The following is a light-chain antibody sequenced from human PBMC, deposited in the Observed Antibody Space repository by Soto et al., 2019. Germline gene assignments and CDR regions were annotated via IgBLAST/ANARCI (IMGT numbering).Light chain of an antibody. Sequence: VFTQSPSTLSLSPCERSTLSCMASQSVSSYLAWYQQKPGQAPRLLMYEASNRATGIPARFSGGGSGTDFTLTISSLEPEDFAVYYCQQRSDWPWTFGQGTKVDI. CDR1: QSVSSY. V-gene: IGKV3-11*01. CDR3: QQRSDWPWT. J-gene: IGKJ1*01. CDR2: EAS.